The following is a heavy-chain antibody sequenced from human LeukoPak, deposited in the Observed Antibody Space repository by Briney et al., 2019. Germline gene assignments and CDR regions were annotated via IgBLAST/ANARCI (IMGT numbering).Heavy chain of an antibody. Sequence: GGSLRLSCAASGFTFSSYWMSGVRQAPGKGLEWVANIKQDGSEKYYVDSVKGRFTISRDNAKNSLYLQMNSLRAEDTAVYYCARNMVRGYEDAFDIWGQGTMVTVSS. CDR1: GFTFSSYW. D-gene: IGHD3-10*01. CDR3: ARNMVRGYEDAFDI. J-gene: IGHJ3*02. CDR2: IKQDGSEK. V-gene: IGHV3-7*01.